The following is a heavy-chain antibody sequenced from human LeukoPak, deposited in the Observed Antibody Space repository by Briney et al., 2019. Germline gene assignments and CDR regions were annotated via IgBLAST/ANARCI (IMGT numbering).Heavy chain of an antibody. V-gene: IGHV1-18*01. CDR3: ARDQKGTYYFDY. J-gene: IGHJ4*02. D-gene: IGHD3-10*01. CDR2: ISAYNGNT. CDR1: GYTFTSYG. Sequence: ASVKVSCKASGYTFTSYGISWVRQAPGQGLEWMGWISAYNGNTNYAQKLLGRVTMTTDTSTSTAYVELRSLRSDDTAVYYCARDQKGTYYFDYWGQGTLVTVSS.